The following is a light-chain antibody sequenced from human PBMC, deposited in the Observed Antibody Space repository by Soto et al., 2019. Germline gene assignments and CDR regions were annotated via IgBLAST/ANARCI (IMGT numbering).Light chain of an antibody. V-gene: IGLV2-11*01. Sequence: HSALTQPRSVSGSPGQSLTISCTGTSSDVGGYNYVSWYQQYPGKVPKLMIYDVTKRPSGVPDRFSGSKSGNTASLTISGLQAEDEADYYCCSHAGSYTYVFGTGTKVTVL. CDR2: DVT. CDR1: SSDVGGYNY. CDR3: CSHAGSYTYV. J-gene: IGLJ1*01.